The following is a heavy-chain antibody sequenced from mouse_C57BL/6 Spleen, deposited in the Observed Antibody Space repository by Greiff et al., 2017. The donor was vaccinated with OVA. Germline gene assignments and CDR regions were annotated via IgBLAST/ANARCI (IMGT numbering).Heavy chain of an antibody. CDR1: GFSLTSYG. CDR2: IWSDGST. V-gene: IGHV2-6-1*01. J-gene: IGHJ1*03. Sequence: VMLVESGPGLVAPSQSLSITCTVSGFSLTSYGVHWVRQPPGKGLEWLVVIWSDGSTTYNSALKSSLSISKDNSKIQVFVKMNNLQTEDTAVYDCARHDGYHWYFDVWGTGTTVTVSS. D-gene: IGHD2-3*01. CDR3: ARHDGYHWYFDV.